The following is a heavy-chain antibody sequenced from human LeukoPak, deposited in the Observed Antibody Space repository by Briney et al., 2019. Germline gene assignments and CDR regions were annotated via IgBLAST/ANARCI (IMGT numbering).Heavy chain of an antibody. Sequence: GASVKVSCKAPGYTFTSYGISWVRQAPGQGGEGMGWISAYKGNTNYAQKLQRRVPIPTHTSTRTAYMALSSLRSDDTAVYYCARVVRASGNRPYYYIDVWGKGTTVTVSS. V-gene: IGHV1-18*01. CDR1: GYTFTSYG. CDR3: ARVVRASGNRPYYYIDV. J-gene: IGHJ6*03. CDR2: ISAYKGNT. D-gene: IGHD4-23*01.